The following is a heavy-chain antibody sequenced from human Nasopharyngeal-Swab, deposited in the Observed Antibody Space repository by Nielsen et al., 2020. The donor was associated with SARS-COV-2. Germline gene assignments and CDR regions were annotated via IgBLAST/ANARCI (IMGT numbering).Heavy chain of an antibody. CDR2: ISSSGDSI. D-gene: IGHD6-19*01. CDR3: AREGITVAAFDP. J-gene: IGHJ5*02. V-gene: IGHV3-21*01. Sequence: GRSLRLSCAASGFSFRTYNMNWVRHAPGKGLEWVSFISSSGDSIYYANSVKGRFTISRDNAKNSLYLQMNSLGAEDTAVYYCAREGITVAAFDPWGLGTPVTVS. CDR1: GFSFRTYN.